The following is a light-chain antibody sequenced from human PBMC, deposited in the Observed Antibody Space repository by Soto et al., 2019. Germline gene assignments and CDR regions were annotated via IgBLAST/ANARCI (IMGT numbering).Light chain of an antibody. V-gene: IGKV1-5*03. CDR1: QSSSNG. Sequence: DIPMTQSPSTMSASVGDIVTITCRASQSSSNGLDRYQQKPGKAPQLLIYKASTLQSGVPSSVSGSASGADFTLTSSSLQPDDCGTYYCQQYTSSYTFGQGTKREIK. CDR3: QQYTSSYT. CDR2: KAS. J-gene: IGKJ2*01.